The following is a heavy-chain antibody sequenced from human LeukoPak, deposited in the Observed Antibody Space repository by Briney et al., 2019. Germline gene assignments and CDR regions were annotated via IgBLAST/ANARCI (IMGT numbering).Heavy chain of an antibody. V-gene: IGHV3-74*01. J-gene: IGHJ4*02. Sequence: GGSLRLSCAASGFTFSSYWMNWVRQAPGKGLVWVSRIKPDGSSMSYADSVQGRFTISRDNAKNTLYLQVNSLRAEDTAVYYCATLYGGSTDYWGQGTLVTVSS. CDR3: ATLYGGSTDY. CDR1: GFTFSSYW. D-gene: IGHD5-12*01. CDR2: IKPDGSSM.